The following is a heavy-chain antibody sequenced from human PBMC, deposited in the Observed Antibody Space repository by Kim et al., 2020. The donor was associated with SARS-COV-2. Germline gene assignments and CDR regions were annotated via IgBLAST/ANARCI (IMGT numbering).Heavy chain of an antibody. Sequence: SETLSLTCTVSGGSISSYYWSWIRQPPGKGLEWIGYIYYSGSTNYNPSLKSRVTISVDTSKNQFSLKLSAVTAADTAVYYCARRRDYGSGSYGDYFDYWGQGTPGTVSS. CDR2: IYYSGST. D-gene: IGHD3-10*01. CDR1: GGSISSYY. CDR3: ARRRDYGSGSYGDYFDY. V-gene: IGHV4-59*12. J-gene: IGHJ4*02.